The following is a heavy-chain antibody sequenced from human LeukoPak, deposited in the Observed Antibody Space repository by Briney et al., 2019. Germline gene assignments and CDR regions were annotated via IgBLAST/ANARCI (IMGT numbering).Heavy chain of an antibody. V-gene: IGHV3-30*02. CDR2: IRYDGSNK. D-gene: IGHD5-18*01. Sequence: GGSLRLSCAASGFTFSSYGIHWVRQAPGKGLEWVAFIRYDGSNKYYADSVKGRFTISRDNSKNTLYLQMNSLRAEDTAVYYCAKGPGYSPSSPYWGQGTLVTVSS. CDR3: AKGPGYSPSSPY. CDR1: GFTFSSYG. J-gene: IGHJ4*02.